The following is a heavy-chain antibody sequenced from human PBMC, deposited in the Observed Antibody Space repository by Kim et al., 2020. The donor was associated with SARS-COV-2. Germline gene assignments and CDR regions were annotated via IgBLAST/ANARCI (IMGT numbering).Heavy chain of an antibody. CDR2: ITDSGYGT. J-gene: IGHJ6*02. CDR1: GFTFSSYA. Sequence: GGSLRLSCAASGFTFSSYAMNWVRQAPGKGLEWVSAITDSGYGTFYLDSVRGRFTISRDNSRNTVYLQMNSLRAEDTAVYFCAKGMNGGYYGMDVWGQGT. CDR3: AKGMNGGYYGMDV. D-gene: IGHD2-8*01. V-gene: IGHV3-23*01.